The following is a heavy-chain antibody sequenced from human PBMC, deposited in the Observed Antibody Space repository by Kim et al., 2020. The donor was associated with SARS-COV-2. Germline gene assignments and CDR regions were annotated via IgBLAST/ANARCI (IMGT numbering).Heavy chain of an antibody. CDR3: ARAVAAPSPFDY. D-gene: IGHD6-19*01. Sequence: SETLSLTCTVSGGSISRSSYYWGWIRQPPGKGLEWIGTIYYSGSTYYNPSLKSRVTISVDTSKNQFSLKLNSVTAADTAVYYCARAVAAPSPFDYWGQGTLVTVSS. J-gene: IGHJ4*02. CDR2: IYYSGST. V-gene: IGHV4-39*07. CDR1: GGSISRSSYY.